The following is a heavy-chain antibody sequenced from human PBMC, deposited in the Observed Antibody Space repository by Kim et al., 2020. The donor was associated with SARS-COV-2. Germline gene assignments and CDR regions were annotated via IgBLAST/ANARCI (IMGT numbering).Heavy chain of an antibody. CDR1: GLTLSGSA. V-gene: IGHV3-73*01. CDR3: ARGPPYSESYWDAFDI. Sequence: GGSLRLSCAASGLTLSGSAMHWVRQASGTGPEWVGRIRSKSNSYETAYAASVEGRFTISRDDSKNTAYLQMNSLKTEDTAVYYCARGPPYSESYWDAFDIWGQGTMVTVSS. D-gene: IGHD1-26*01. J-gene: IGHJ3*02. CDR2: IRSKSNSYET.